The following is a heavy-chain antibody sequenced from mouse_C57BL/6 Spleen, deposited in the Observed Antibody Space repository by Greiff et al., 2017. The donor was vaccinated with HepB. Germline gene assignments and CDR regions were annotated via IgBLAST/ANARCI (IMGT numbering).Heavy chain of an antibody. CDR2: IRLKSDNYAT. V-gene: IGHV6-3*01. Sequence: EVMLVESGGGLVQPGGSMKLSCVASGFTFSNYWMNWVRQSPETGLEWVAQIRLKSDNYATHYAESVKGRFTISRDDSKSSVYLQMNNLRAEDTGIYYCPKLGRYFDYWGQGTTLTVSS. CDR1: GFTFSNYW. J-gene: IGHJ2*01. D-gene: IGHD4-1*01. CDR3: PKLGRYFDY.